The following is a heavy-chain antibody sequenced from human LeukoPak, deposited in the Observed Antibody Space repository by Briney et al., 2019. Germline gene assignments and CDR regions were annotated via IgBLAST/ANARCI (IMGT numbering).Heavy chain of an antibody. CDR1: GGSFSGYY. J-gene: IGHJ4*02. D-gene: IGHD6-13*01. CDR2: INHSGST. CDR3: ASNGAAAGTGDY. V-gene: IGHV4-34*01. Sequence: PSETLSLTCAVYGGSFSGYYWSWIRQPPGKGLEWIGEINHSGSTNYNPSLKSRVTISVDTSKNQFSLKLSSVTAADTAVYYCASNGAAAGTGDYWGQGTLVTVSS.